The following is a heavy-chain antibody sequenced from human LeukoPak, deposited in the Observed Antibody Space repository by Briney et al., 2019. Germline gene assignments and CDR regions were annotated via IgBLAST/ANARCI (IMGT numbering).Heavy chain of an antibody. D-gene: IGHD4-17*01. CDR2: TSGSGGST. CDR1: GFTFSSYA. CDR3: ATSTVTQYYFDY. V-gene: IGHV3-23*01. Sequence: GGSLRLSCAASGFTFSSYAMSWVRQAPGKGLEWVSATSGSGGSTYYADSVKGRFTISRDNSKNTLYLQMNSLRAEDTAVYYCATSTVTQYYFDYWGQGTLVTVSS. J-gene: IGHJ4*02.